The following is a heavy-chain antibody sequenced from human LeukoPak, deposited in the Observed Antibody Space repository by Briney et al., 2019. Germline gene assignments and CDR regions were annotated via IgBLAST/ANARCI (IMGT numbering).Heavy chain of an antibody. J-gene: IGHJ4*02. CDR3: ARQEQQWLVRDY. CDR2: IYYSGST. Sequence: SVTLSLTCTVSGGSISSSSYYWGWIRQPPGKGLEWIGSIYYSGSTYYNPSLKSRVTISVDTSKNQFSLKLSSVTAADTAVYYCARQEQQWLVRDYWGQGTLVTVSS. V-gene: IGHV4-39*01. D-gene: IGHD6-19*01. CDR1: GGSISSSSYY.